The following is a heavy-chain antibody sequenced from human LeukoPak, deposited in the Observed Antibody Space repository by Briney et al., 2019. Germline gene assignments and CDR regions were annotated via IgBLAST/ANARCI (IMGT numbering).Heavy chain of an antibody. D-gene: IGHD2-15*01. V-gene: IGHV3-11*06. Sequence: GSLRLSCAASGFTFSDYHMSWIRQAPGKGLEWVSYISSSSDYRNYAESVKGRFTISRDNAKKSLYLKMNSLRAEDTAVYYCARGIVVVVAATEENPDFDYWGQGTLVTVSS. CDR3: ARGIVVVVAATEENPDFDY. CDR2: ISSSSDYR. CDR1: GFTFSDYH. J-gene: IGHJ4*02.